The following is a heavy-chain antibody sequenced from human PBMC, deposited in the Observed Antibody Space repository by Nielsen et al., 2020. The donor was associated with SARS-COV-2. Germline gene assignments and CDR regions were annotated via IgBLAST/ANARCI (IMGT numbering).Heavy chain of an antibody. D-gene: IGHD5-18*01. V-gene: IGHV4-4*02. CDR1: GGSISSSNW. J-gene: IGHJ3*02. Sequence: SETLSLTCAVSGGSISSSNWWSWVRQPPGKGLEWIGEIYHSGSTNYNPSLKSRVTISVDTSKNQFSLKLSSVTAADTAVYYCARDRGYSYGPSDAFDIWGQGTMVTVSS. CDR3: ARDRGYSYGPSDAFDI. CDR2: IYHSGST.